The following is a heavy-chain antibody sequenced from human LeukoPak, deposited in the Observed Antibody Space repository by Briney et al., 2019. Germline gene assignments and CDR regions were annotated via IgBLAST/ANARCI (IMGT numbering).Heavy chain of an antibody. CDR1: GYTFTSYG. V-gene: IGHV1-18*01. D-gene: IGHD3-22*01. CDR3: ARDSADYYDSSALHYFDY. CDR2: ISAYNGNT. Sequence: ASVKVSCKDSGYTFTSYGISWVRQAPGQGLEWMGWISAYNGNTNYAQKLQGRVTMTTDTSTSTAYMELRSLRSDDTAVYYCARDSADYYDSSALHYFDYWGQGTLVTVSS. J-gene: IGHJ4*02.